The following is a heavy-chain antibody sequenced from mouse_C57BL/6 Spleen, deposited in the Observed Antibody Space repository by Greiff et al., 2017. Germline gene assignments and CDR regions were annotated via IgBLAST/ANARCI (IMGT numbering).Heavy chain of an antibody. CDR3: TISPFGLRRGYWYFDV. J-gene: IGHJ1*03. CDR2: IRNKANNHAT. V-gene: IGHV6-6*01. CDR1: GFTFSDAW. Sequence: EVKVEESGGGLVQPGGSMKLSCAASGFTFSDAWMDWVRQSPEKGLEWVAEIRNKANNHATYYAESVKGRFTISRDDSKSSVYLQMNSLRAEDTGIYYCTISPFGLRRGYWYFDVWGTGTTVTVSS. D-gene: IGHD2-4*01.